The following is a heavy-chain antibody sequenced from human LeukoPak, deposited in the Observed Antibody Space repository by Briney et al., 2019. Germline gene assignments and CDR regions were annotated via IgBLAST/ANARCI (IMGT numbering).Heavy chain of an antibody. V-gene: IGHV1-2*02. Sequence: ASVKVSCKASGYTFTGYYMHWVRQAPGQGLEWMGWINPNSGGTNYAQKFQGRVTMTRDTSISTAYMELSRLRSDDTAVYYCAREVTMVRGSFLYYYYYMDVWGKGTTVTISS. CDR3: AREVTMVRGSFLYYYYYMDV. CDR2: INPNSGGT. J-gene: IGHJ6*03. D-gene: IGHD3-10*01. CDR1: GYTFTGYY.